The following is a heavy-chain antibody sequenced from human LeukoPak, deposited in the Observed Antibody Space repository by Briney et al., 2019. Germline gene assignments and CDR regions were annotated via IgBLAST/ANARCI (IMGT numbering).Heavy chain of an antibody. CDR1: GGSISSGAYY. Sequence: PSQTLSLTCTVSGGSISSGAYYWSWIRQHPGKGLEWIGYIFYSGNTYYSPSLKSRVTISVGTSKNQFSLTLSSVTAADTAVYYCARARDCSGGTCYQFNWFDPWGQGTLVTVSS. V-gene: IGHV4-31*03. J-gene: IGHJ5*02. CDR2: IFYSGNT. D-gene: IGHD2-15*01. CDR3: ARARDCSGGTCYQFNWFDP.